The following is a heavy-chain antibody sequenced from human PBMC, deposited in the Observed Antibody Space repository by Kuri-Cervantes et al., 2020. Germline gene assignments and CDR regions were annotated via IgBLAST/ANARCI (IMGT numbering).Heavy chain of an antibody. Sequence: GGSLRLSCAASGFTFSDYYMSWIRQAPGKGLEWVSYISSSGSTIYYADAVKGRFTISRDNSKNTLYLQMNSLRAEDTAVYYCARVRGVDYFDYWGQGTLVTVSS. CDR3: ARVRGVDYFDY. J-gene: IGHJ4*02. CDR2: ISSSGSTI. V-gene: IGHV3-11*01. CDR1: GFTFSDYY. D-gene: IGHD3-10*01.